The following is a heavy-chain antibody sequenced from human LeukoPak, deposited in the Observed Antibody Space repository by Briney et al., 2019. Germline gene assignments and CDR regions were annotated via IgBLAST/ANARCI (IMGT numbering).Heavy chain of an antibody. CDR2: IYYSGRT. CDR1: GGSISSYY. D-gene: IGHD2-15*01. Sequence: SETLSLTCTVSGGSISSYYWSWIRQPPGKGLEWIGYIYYSGRTDYNPSLKNRVTISVDTSRNQFSLKLSSVTAADTAVYYCAREELGYCSGGNCHDAFDIWGQGTMVTVSS. V-gene: IGHV4-59*01. CDR3: AREELGYCSGGNCHDAFDI. J-gene: IGHJ3*02.